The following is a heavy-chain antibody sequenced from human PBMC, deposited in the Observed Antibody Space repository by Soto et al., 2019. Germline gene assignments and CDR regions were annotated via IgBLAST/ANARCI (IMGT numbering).Heavy chain of an antibody. J-gene: IGHJ6*03. V-gene: IGHV3-33*01. D-gene: IGHD3-9*01. Sequence: PGGSLRLSCATSGFTFSNYGMHWVRQAPGKGLEWVAVIGYDGVNKYYIDSVKGRFTISRDNSKNTVYLQMNSLRAEDTAVYYCAREASSYGILRAAYYYYIDAWGRGVTVTVSS. CDR1: GFTFSNYG. CDR3: AREASSYGILRAAYYYYIDA. CDR2: IGYDGVNK.